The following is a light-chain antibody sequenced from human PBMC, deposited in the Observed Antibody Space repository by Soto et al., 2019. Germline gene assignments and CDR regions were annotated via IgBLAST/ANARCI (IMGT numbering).Light chain of an antibody. CDR1: QTVRNNY. V-gene: IGKV3-20*01. Sequence: EFVLTQSPGTLSLSPGERATLSCRASQTVRNNYLAWYQQKPGQAPRLLIYDASSRATGIPDRFSGGGSRTDFNLTIIRLEPEDFAVYYCQQFSSYPLTFGGGTKVEIK. J-gene: IGKJ4*01. CDR3: QQFSSYPLT. CDR2: DAS.